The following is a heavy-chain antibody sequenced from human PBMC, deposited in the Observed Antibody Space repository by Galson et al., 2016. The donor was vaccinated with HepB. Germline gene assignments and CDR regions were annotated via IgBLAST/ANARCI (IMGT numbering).Heavy chain of an antibody. D-gene: IGHD6-13*01. CDR1: GGSINSGGYY. Sequence: TLSLTCTVSGGSINSGGYYWTWIRQHPGKGLEWMGNIHYRGNSYYNPSLESRVTMSVDMPKSQFSLTLRSVTAADTAVYYCAREGYGYRTSWWFDPWGQGTPVTVSS. CDR2: IHYRGNS. V-gene: IGHV4-31*03. J-gene: IGHJ5*02. CDR3: AREGYGYRTSWWFDP.